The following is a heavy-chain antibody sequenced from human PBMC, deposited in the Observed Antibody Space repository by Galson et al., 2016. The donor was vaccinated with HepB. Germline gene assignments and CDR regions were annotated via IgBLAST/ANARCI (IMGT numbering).Heavy chain of an antibody. CDR3: VRRREKDY. Sequence: SLRLSCAASGFPFSSYSMHWVRQAPGKGLVWVSRITSDGSTTTYADSVKGRFTISRDNTKNTRYLQMNSLRAEDTDVYYCVRRREKDYWGKGTLGTVSS. CDR2: ITSDGSTT. V-gene: IGHV3-74*03. J-gene: IGHJ4*02. D-gene: IGHD1-26*01. CDR1: GFPFSSYS.